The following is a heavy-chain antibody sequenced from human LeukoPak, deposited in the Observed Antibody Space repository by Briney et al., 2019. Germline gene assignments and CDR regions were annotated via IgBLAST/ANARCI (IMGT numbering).Heavy chain of an antibody. CDR2: ISGSGGST. J-gene: IGHJ4*02. CDR1: GFAFSSYA. D-gene: IGHD6-19*01. Sequence: PGGSLRLSCAASGFAFSSYAMSWDREAPGKGLEWVSAISGSGGSTYYADSVKGRFTISRDNSKNTLYLQMNSLRAEDTAVYYCAKEWQWLVLLNFDYWGQGTLVTVSS. V-gene: IGHV3-23*01. CDR3: AKEWQWLVLLNFDY.